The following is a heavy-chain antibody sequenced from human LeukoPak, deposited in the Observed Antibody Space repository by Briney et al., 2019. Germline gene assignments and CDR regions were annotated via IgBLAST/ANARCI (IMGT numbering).Heavy chain of an antibody. CDR2: IYTSGST. CDR3: ARADYSGSYFY. CDR1: GGSISSGSYY. Sequence: PSQTLALTCTVSGGSISSGSYYWSRIRQPAGKGLEWIGRIYTSGSTNYNPSLKSRVTISVDTSKNQFSLKLSSVTAADTAVYHCARADYSGSYFYWGQGTLVSVSS. J-gene: IGHJ4*02. D-gene: IGHD1-26*01. V-gene: IGHV4-61*02.